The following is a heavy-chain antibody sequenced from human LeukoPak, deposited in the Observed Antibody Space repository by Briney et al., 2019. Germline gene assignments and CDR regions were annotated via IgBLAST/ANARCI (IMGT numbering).Heavy chain of an antibody. J-gene: IGHJ4*02. Sequence: ASVKVSCKASGYTFTGYYMHWVRQAPGQGLEWMGWINPNSGGTNYAQKFQSRVTMTRDTSISTAYMELSRLRSDDTAVYYCARFKVNKGKSRHIDYWGQGTLVTVSS. CDR3: ARFKVNKGKSRHIDY. D-gene: IGHD1/OR15-1a*01. CDR2: INPNSGGT. V-gene: IGHV1-2*02. CDR1: GYTFTGYY.